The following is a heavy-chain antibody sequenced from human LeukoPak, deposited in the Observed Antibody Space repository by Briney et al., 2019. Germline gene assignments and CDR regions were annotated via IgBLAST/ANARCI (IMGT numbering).Heavy chain of an antibody. CDR2: INSRSSTI. Sequence: PGGSLRLSCAASRFTFSNYGVNWVRQAPGEGLEWVSYINSRSSTIYYADSVRGRFTISRDDAKNSLYLQMNSLKAEDTAIYYWAREVGTPQAFDIWGQGTMVTVSS. J-gene: IGHJ3*02. V-gene: IGHV3-48*01. D-gene: IGHD1-26*01. CDR3: AREVGTPQAFDI. CDR1: RFTFSNYG.